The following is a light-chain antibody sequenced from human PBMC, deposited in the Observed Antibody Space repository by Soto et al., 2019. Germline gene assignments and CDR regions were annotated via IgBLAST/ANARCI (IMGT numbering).Light chain of an antibody. CDR2: GAS. CDR1: QFVSSTY. V-gene: IGKV3-15*01. Sequence: VLTQSPCTLSLSPGARSTLACSSSQFVSSTYLAWYQQKPGQAPRLLIYGASTRATGIPARFSGSGSGTEFTLTISSLQSEDFAVYYCQQYYNWPLTFGGGTKVDI. CDR3: QQYYNWPLT. J-gene: IGKJ4*01.